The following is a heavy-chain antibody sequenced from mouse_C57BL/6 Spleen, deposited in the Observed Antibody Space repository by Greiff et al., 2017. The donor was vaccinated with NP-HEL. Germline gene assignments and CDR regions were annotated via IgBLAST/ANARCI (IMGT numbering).Heavy chain of an antibody. CDR1: GYAFSSSW. CDR2: IYPGDGDT. Sequence: QVQLKQSGPELVKPGASVKISCKASGYAFSSSWMNWVKQRPGKGLEWDGRIYPGDGDTNYNGKFKGKATLTADKSSSTAYMQLSSLTSEDSAVYFCARWTTVVAHFDYWGQGTTLTVSS. V-gene: IGHV1-82*01. J-gene: IGHJ2*01. D-gene: IGHD1-1*01. CDR3: ARWTTVVAHFDY.